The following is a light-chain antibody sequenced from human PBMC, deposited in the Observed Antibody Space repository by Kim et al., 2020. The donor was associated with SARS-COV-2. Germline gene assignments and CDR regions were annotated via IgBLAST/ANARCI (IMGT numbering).Light chain of an antibody. CDR3: GTWDSSLSAVV. CDR2: DNN. V-gene: IGLV1-51*01. Sequence: GQKVPIPCSGSSSNIGNNYVSWYQHLPGTAPKLLIYDNNERPSGIPDRFSGSKSGTSATLGISGLQTGDEADYYCGTWDSSLSAVVFGGGTKVTIL. CDR1: SSNIGNNY. J-gene: IGLJ3*02.